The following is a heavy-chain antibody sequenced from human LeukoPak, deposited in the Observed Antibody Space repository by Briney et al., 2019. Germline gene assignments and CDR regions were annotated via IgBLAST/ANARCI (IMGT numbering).Heavy chain of an antibody. CDR3: ARSIVVVPAAIEPYNWFDP. CDR2: SIPIFCTG. J-gene: IGHJ5*02. Sequence: SVKLSCKASGGTFGSYGISWVRHGPGQRLEWRGGSIPIFCTGNYAQKSHGRATITADESTSTAYMELSSQRSEDTAVYYCARSIVVVPAAIEPYNWFDPWGQGTLVTVSS. CDR1: GGTFGSYG. V-gene: IGHV1-69*13. D-gene: IGHD2-2*01.